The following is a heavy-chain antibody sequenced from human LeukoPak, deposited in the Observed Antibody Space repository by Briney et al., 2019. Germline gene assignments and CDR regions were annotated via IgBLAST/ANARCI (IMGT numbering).Heavy chain of an antibody. J-gene: IGHJ4*02. V-gene: IGHV3-23*01. CDR1: GFTFSNYA. CDR3: ANLGNWNDVRDY. CDR2: MSGSGVST. Sequence: GGSLRLSCAASGFTFSNYAMSWVRQAPGKGLEWVSAMSGSGVSTYDADSVRGRFTISRDNSKNTLYLQMNSLRAEDTAVYYCANLGNWNDVRDYWGQGTLVTVSS. D-gene: IGHD1-20*01.